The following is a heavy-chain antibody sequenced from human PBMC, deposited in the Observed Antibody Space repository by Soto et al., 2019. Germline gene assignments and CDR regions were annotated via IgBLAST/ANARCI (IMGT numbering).Heavy chain of an antibody. J-gene: IGHJ4*02. V-gene: IGHV4-59*08. CDR1: GGSISSYY. CDR2: IYYSGST. D-gene: IGHD3-16*01. CDR3: ARHDYGSGSTYFDF. Sequence: SETLSLTCTVSGGSISSYYWSWIRQPPGKGLEWIGYIYYSGSTNYNPSLKSRVTISVDTSKNQFSLKLNSMTAADTAVYYCARHDYGSGSTYFDFWGQGTLVTVSS.